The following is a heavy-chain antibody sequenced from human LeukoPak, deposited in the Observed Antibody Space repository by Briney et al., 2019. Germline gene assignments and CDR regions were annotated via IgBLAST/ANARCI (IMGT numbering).Heavy chain of an antibody. CDR3: ARDYKRLVLYAFDI. Sequence: SQTLSLTCTVSGASFNSDDQYWSWIRQPAGKGLEWIGRIYTSGSTNYNPSLKSRVTMSVDTSKNQFSLKLSSVTAADTAVYYCARDYKRLVLYAFDIWGQGTMVTVSS. V-gene: IGHV4-61*02. CDR2: IYTSGST. J-gene: IGHJ3*02. D-gene: IGHD6-13*01. CDR1: GASFNSDDQY.